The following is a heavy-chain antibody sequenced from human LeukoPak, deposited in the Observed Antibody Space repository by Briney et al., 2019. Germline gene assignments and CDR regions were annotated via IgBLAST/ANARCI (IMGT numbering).Heavy chain of an antibody. CDR2: ITHSGST. J-gene: IGHJ3*01. Sequence: SETLSVTCAVYGGSFSGYYWSWIRQPPGKGLEWIGGITHSGSTNYNPSLKSRVTISVDTSKNQFSLKLSSVTAADTAVYYCARDEDAFDLWGQGTMVSVSS. CDR1: GGSFSGYY. V-gene: IGHV4-34*01. CDR3: ARDEDAFDL.